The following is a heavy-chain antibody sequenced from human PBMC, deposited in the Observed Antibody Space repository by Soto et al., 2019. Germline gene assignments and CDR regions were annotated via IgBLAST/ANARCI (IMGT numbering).Heavy chain of an antibody. CDR1: GYTFTSYY. J-gene: IGHJ6*02. Sequence: GASVKVSCKASGYTFTSYYMHWVRQAPGQGLEWMGIINPSGGSTSYAQKFQGRVTMTRDTSTSTVYMELSSLRSEDTAVYYCAVEHGYSSGNYYYGMDVWGQGTTVTVSS. V-gene: IGHV1-46*01. CDR3: AVEHGYSSGNYYYGMDV. CDR2: INPSGGST. D-gene: IGHD6-19*01.